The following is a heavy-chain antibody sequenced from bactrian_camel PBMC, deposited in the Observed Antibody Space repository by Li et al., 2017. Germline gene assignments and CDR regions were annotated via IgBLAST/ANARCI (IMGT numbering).Heavy chain of an antibody. D-gene: IGHD3*01. Sequence: HVQLVESGGASVQAGGSLRLSCVAAGDTIGRYCMGWFRQIPDKERDGVAGIENDGSIYYASPVNGRFTLSRDRVKDTVDLYLQMDGLKPDDTAMYYCAALGTVCYD. CDR1: GDTIGRYC. CDR2: IENDGSI. V-gene: IGHV3S55*01.